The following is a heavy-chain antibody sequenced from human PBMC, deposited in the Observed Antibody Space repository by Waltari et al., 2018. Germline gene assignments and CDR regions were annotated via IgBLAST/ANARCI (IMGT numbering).Heavy chain of an antibody. D-gene: IGHD2-21*02. V-gene: IGHV3-23*01. CDR3: AKDASTVTALDY. J-gene: IGHJ4*02. CDR1: GFTFSSYA. Sequence: ELQLLESGGGLVQPGGSLRLSCAASGFTFSSYAMRWVRQAQGKGLGWVSAISVSGGSTYYADSVKGQFTIAKDNSKNTLYLQMNRLGAEDTAVYYCAKDASTVTALDYWGQGTLVTVSS. CDR2: ISVSGGST.